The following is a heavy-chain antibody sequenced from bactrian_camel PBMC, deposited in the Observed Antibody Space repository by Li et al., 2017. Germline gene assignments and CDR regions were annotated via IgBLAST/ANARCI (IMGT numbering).Heavy chain of an antibody. CDR1: GFTFTNYY. CDR2: IYTDGSNI. D-gene: IGHD6*01. J-gene: IGHJ4*01. V-gene: IGHV3-2*01. CDR3: ATQVSDYGGTWYGGYGY. Sequence: HVQLVESGGGLVQPGGSLRLSCAAAGFTFTNYYITWVRQAPGKGLEWVSSIYTDGSNIYYGDFVKGRFTISVDNAENAVYLQMNSLKSEDTALYYCATQVSDYGGTWYGGYGYWGQGTQVTVS.